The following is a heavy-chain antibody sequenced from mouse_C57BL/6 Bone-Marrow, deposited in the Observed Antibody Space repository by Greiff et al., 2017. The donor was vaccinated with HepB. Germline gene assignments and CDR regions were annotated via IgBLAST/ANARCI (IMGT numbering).Heavy chain of an antibody. CDR1: GFTFSDYG. CDR3: ARKGDYYGSSYWYFDV. CDR2: ISNLAYSI. J-gene: IGHJ1*03. Sequence: EVQGVESGGGLVQPGGSLKLSCAASGFTFSDYGMAWVRQAPRKGPEWVAFISNLAYSIDYADTVTGRFTISRENAKNTLYLEMSSLRSEDTAMYYYARKGDYYGSSYWYFDVWGKGTTVTVSS. V-gene: IGHV5-15*01. D-gene: IGHD1-1*01.